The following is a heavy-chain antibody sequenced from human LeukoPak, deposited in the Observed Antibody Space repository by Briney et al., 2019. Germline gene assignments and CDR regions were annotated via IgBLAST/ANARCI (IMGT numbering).Heavy chain of an antibody. J-gene: IGHJ4*02. CDR2: ISGSGGST. CDR3: AKGPVVACGYYFDY. D-gene: IGHD2-15*01. Sequence: GGSLRLSCAASGFTFTNHWMHWVRQAPGKGLEWVSAISGSGGSTYYADSVKGRFTISRDNSKNTLYLQMNSLRAEDTAVYYCAKGPVVACGYYFDYWGQGTLVTVSS. CDR1: GFTFTNHW. V-gene: IGHV3-23*01.